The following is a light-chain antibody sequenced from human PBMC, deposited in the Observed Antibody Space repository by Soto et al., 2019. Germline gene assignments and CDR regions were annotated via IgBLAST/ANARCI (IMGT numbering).Light chain of an antibody. V-gene: IGLV2-14*01. CDR2: EVS. J-gene: IGLJ3*02. Sequence: QSALTQPASVSGSPGQSITISCTGTSSDVGGYNYVSWYQQHPGKAPKLMIYEVSNRPSGVANRFSGSKSGNTASLTISGLQHEDEADYYCCSYKSGSTQVFGGGTKLTVL. CDR1: SSDVGGYNY. CDR3: CSYKSGSTQV.